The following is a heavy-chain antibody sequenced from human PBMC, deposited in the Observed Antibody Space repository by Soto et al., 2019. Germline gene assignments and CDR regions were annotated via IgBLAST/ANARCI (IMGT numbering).Heavy chain of an antibody. J-gene: IGHJ5*02. V-gene: IGHV4-59*01. CDR3: AGDRGSGYDLWGFDP. CDR1: GGSISSYY. D-gene: IGHD5-12*01. Sequence: SETLSLTCTVSGGSISSYYWSWIRQPPGKGLEWIGYVYYSGSTNYNPSLKSRVTISVDTSKNQFSLKLSSVTAADTAVYYCAGDRGSGYDLWGFDPWGQGTLVTVSS. CDR2: VYYSGST.